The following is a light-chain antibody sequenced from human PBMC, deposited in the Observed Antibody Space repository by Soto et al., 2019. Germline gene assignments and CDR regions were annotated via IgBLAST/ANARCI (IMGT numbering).Light chain of an antibody. Sequence: IRMTQSPSSLSASTGDRVTITCRASQSISSWLAWYQQKPGKAPKLLIYDASSLESGVPSRFSGSGSGTDFTLTISRLEPEDFAVYYCQQYGSLSWTFGQGTKVDIK. CDR2: DAS. CDR3: QQYGSLSWT. V-gene: IGKV1-5*01. J-gene: IGKJ1*01. CDR1: QSISSW.